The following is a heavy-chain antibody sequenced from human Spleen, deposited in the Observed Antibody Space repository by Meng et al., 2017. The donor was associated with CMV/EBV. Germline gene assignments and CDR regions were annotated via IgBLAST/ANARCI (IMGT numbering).Heavy chain of an antibody. J-gene: IGHJ4*02. V-gene: IGHV3-30*04. CDR3: AREGTGTTGEYYFDH. Sequence: GESLKISCAASGFTFTGYAMHWVRQAPGKGLEWVAVISYDGSNKHYADSVKGRFTISRDNSKNNRHLQMKSLRPEDTAVYYCAREGTGTTGEYYFDHWGQGTLVTAPQ. CDR1: GFTFTGYA. CDR2: ISYDGSNK. D-gene: IGHD1-1*01.